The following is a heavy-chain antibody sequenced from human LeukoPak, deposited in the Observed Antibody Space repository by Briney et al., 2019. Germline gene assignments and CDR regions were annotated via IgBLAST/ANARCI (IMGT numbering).Heavy chain of an antibody. CDR3: AREAEADEGEPAIKGLDP. CDR1: GYTFTTHY. D-gene: IGHD2-21*02. CDR2: INPRSGTT. J-gene: IGHJ5*02. Sequence: ASVKVSCKASGYTFTTHYIHWVRQAPGQGLEWMGVINPRSGTTSNGQNFQGRVTMTRDTSTSTVYTELSSLRSDDTAMYYCAREAEADEGEPAIKGLDPWGQGTLVTVSS. V-gene: IGHV1-46*01.